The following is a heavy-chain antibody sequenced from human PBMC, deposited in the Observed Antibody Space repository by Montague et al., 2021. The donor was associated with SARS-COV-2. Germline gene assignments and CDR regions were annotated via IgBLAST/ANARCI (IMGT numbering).Heavy chain of an antibody. J-gene: IGHJ6*02. V-gene: IGHV4-59*13. CDR3: ARDLYKVAAASGYYYYGMDV. CDR2: IYYSGST. D-gene: IGHD6-13*01. CDR1: GGSITSYY. Sequence: SETLSLTCTVSGGSITSYYWSWIRQPPGKGLECIGYIYYSGSTNYNPSLKSRVTISVDTSKNQLSLKLSSVTAADTAVYYCARDLYKVAAASGYYYYGMDVWGQGTTVTVSS.